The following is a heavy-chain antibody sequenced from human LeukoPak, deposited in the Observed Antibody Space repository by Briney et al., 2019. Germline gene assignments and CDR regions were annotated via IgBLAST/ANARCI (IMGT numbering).Heavy chain of an antibody. Sequence: NSSQTLSLTCVGSGGSISSDGYSWSWIRQPPGKGLEWIAYIYHSGNTYYNPSLKSRVTMSVDRSKNQFSLNLSSVTAADTAVYYCARVRHSGARDAFDIWGQGTMVTVSS. CDR1: GGSISSDGYS. J-gene: IGHJ3*02. V-gene: IGHV4-30-2*01. D-gene: IGHD5-12*01. CDR3: ARVRHSGARDAFDI. CDR2: IYHSGNT.